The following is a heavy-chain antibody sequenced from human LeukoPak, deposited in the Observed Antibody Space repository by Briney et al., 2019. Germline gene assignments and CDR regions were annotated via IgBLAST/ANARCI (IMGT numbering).Heavy chain of an antibody. D-gene: IGHD1-26*01. J-gene: IGHJ2*01. CDR1: GDSFSGYY. CDR3: ARRREASFTYWYFDL. CDR2: INYSGST. V-gene: IGHV4-34*01. Sequence: SETLSLTCAVYGDSFSGYYWSWIRQSPEKGLEWIGEINYSGSTNYNPSLRSRVTISEATSKNQFSLKLTSVTAADTAVYYCARRREASFTYWYFDLWGRRTQVTVSS.